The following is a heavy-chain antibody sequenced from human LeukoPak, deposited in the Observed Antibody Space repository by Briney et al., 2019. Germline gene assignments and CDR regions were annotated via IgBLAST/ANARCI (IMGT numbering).Heavy chain of an antibody. CDR1: SGSISSGGYY. V-gene: IGHV4-31*11. CDR2: IYYSGST. D-gene: IGHD2-21*02. CDR3: ARAWSGGDEYFQH. J-gene: IGHJ1*01. Sequence: SETLSLTCAVSSGSISSGGYYWGWIRQHPGKGLEWIGHIYYSGSTYYNPSLKSRVTISVDTSKNQFSLKLSSVTAADTAVYYCARAWSGGDEYFQHWGQGTLVTVSS.